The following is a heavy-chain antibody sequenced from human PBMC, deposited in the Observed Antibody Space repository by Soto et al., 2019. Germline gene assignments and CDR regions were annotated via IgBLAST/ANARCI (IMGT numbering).Heavy chain of an antibody. V-gene: IGHV4-34*01. J-gene: IGHJ6*02. CDR2: INHSGTT. D-gene: IGHD2-2*02. Sequence: PSETLSLTCDVYAGSFSGYYWSWIRQPPGKGLEWIGEINHSGTTKYNPSLGSRVTISVDTSKTQISLKLTSVTAADTAVYYCAREGGAAAAIGHYYYGMDVWGQGTTVTVSS. CDR3: AREGGAAAAIGHYYYGMDV. CDR1: AGSFSGYY.